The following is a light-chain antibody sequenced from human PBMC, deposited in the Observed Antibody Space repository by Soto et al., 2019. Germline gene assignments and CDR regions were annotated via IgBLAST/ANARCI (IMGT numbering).Light chain of an antibody. Sequence: DIQMTQSPSSLSASVGDRVTITCRTGQAISTYLNWYQHKPGTAPRLLVYGASRLQSGVPSRFSGSGSGTHCTLTISALQPEDFATYYCQQSHNTPTTFGQGTRVDMK. CDR3: QQSHNTPTT. V-gene: IGKV1-39*01. J-gene: IGKJ5*01. CDR2: GAS. CDR1: QAISTY.